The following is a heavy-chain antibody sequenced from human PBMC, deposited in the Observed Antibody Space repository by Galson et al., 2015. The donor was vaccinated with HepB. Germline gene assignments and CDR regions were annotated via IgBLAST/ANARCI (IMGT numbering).Heavy chain of an antibody. CDR3: ARRQCIGASCYLDS. D-gene: IGHD4/OR15-4a*01. J-gene: IGHJ4*02. Sequence: SLRLSCAASGFTSNNYWMHWVRQAPGKGLVWVSRIDNDGTGTDYGDSVKGRFTISRDNAKNTLYLVMSSLRADDTAVYFCARRQCIGASCYLDSWGQGTLVTVSS. CDR2: IDNDGTGT. CDR1: GFTSNNYW. V-gene: IGHV3-74*01.